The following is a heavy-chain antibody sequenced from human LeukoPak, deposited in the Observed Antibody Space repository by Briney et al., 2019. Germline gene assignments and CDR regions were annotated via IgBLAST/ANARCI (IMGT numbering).Heavy chain of an antibody. J-gene: IGHJ4*02. CDR3: ARRSPLATGHHFDY. V-gene: IGHV4-59*01. Sequence: SETLSLTCTVSGGPISYYYWSWIRQPPGKRLEWIGCVYYSGSTNYNPSLKSRVTVSVDTSKNQFSLSLSSVTAADTAVYYCARRSPLATGHHFDYWGQGARVTVSS. CDR1: GGPISYYY. CDR2: VYYSGST. D-gene: IGHD6-13*01.